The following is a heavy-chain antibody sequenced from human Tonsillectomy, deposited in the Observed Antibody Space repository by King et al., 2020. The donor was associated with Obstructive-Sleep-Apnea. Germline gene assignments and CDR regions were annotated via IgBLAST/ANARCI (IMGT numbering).Heavy chain of an antibody. CDR3: ARHKVRGVINDYFDY. CDR1: GGSISNYY. J-gene: IGHJ4*02. CDR2: IYYSGST. V-gene: IGHV4-59*08. D-gene: IGHD3-10*01. Sequence: HVQLQESGPGLVKPSETLSLTCTVSGGSISNYYWSWIRQPPGKGLEWIGYIYYSGSTNYNPSLKSRVTISVDTSKSQFSRKLSSVTAADTAVYYCARHKVRGVINDYFDYWGQGILVTVSS.